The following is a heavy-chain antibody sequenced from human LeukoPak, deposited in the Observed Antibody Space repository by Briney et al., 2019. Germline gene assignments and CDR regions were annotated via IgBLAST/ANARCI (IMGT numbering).Heavy chain of an antibody. CDR3: ARDPRGPTGYDSPGRDTFDS. J-gene: IGHJ4*02. D-gene: IGHD3-22*01. CDR1: GGSISSSSYY. V-gene: IGHV3-30*03. CDR2: IFYDGTIY. Sequence: LSLTCTVSGGSISSSSYYWGWVRQAPGKGLEWVAVIFYDGTIYYYADSVKGRFTISRDNSKNTLYLQMRSLRPDDTAVYYCARDPRGPTGYDSPGRDTFDSWGQGSLVAVSS.